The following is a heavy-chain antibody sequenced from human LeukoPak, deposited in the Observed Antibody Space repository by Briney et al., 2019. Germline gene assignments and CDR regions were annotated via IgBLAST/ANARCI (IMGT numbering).Heavy chain of an antibody. CDR2: IRYDGSNK. V-gene: IGHV3-30*02. J-gene: IGHJ3*02. Sequence: PGGSLRLSCAASGFTFSSYGMHWVRQAPGKGLEWVAFIRYDGSNKYYADSVKGRFTISRDNAKNTLYLQMNSLRAEDTAVYYCAKDLRGPHDAFDIWGQGTMVTVSS. CDR1: GFTFSSYG. CDR3: AKDLRGPHDAFDI.